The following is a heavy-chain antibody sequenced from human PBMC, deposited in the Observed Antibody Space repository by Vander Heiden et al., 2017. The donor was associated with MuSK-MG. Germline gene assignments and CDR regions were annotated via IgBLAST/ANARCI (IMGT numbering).Heavy chain of an antibody. J-gene: IGHJ4*02. CDR3: AKDLVY. Sequence: EVLRLEAGGGIGQPGGSLRLAFGAFGFTFSSYAMSWVRQAPGKGLEWVSAISGSGGSTYYADSVKGRFTISRDNSKNTLYLQMNSLRAEDTAVYYCAKDLVYWGQGTLVTVSS. V-gene: IGHV3-23*01. CDR1: GFTFSSYA. CDR2: ISGSGGST. D-gene: IGHD3-10*01.